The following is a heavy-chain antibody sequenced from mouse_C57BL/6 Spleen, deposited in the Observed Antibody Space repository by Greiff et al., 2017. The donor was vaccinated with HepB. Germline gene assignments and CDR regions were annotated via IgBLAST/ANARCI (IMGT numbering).Heavy chain of an antibody. V-gene: IGHV1-18*01. Sequence: EVQLQQSGPELVKPGASVKIPCKASGYTFTDYNMDWVKQSHGKSLEWIGDINPNNGGTIYNQKFKGKATLTVDKSSSTAYMELRSLTSEDTAVYYCARLEAYYGKRHWYFDVWGTGTTFTVSS. CDR2: INPNNGGT. CDR1: GYTFTDYN. CDR3: ARLEAYYGKRHWYFDV. J-gene: IGHJ1*03. D-gene: IGHD1-1*01.